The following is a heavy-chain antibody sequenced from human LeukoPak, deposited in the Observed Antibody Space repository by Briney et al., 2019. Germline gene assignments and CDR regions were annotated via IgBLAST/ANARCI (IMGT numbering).Heavy chain of an antibody. CDR2: IKKDGSEK. CDR3: AKYAHGSGTSFDP. J-gene: IGHJ5*02. CDR1: GGSFSGYY. Sequence: PSETLSLTCAVNGGSFSGYYWSWVRQAPGKGLEWVANIKKDGSEKHYVDSVKGRFTISRDNAKNSVYLQMSSLRAEDTAVYHCAKYAHGSGTSFDPWGQGTLVTVSS. D-gene: IGHD3-10*01. V-gene: IGHV3-7*01.